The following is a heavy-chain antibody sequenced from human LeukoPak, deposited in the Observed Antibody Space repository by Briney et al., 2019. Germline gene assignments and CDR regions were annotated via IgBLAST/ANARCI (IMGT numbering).Heavy chain of an antibody. V-gene: IGHV1-2*02. CDR2: ITPNSGGT. D-gene: IGHD2-2*01. CDR1: GYTLTGQH. J-gene: IGHJ5*02. Sequence: ASLKVYCQASGYTLTGQHLRWVRQAPGQGLEWMGWITPNSGGTNYAQKFRGRVTMTRDTSISTAYMELSRLSSDDTAVYYCARDFIRAWIGYCSSTSCYEGRWFDPWGQGTLVTVS. CDR3: ARDFIRAWIGYCSSTSCYEGRWFDP.